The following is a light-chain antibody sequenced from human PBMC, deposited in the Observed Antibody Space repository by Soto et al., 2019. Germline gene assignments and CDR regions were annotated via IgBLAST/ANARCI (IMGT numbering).Light chain of an antibody. V-gene: IGKV1-5*03. CDR3: QQYNSYWT. J-gene: IGKJ1*01. Sequence: IQMTQSPSSLSASVGDRVTITCLPSQSISSWLAWYQQKPGKAPKLLIYKASSLESGVPSRFSGSGSGTEFTLTISSLQPDDFATYYCQQYNSYWTFGQGTKVDI. CDR1: QSISSW. CDR2: KAS.